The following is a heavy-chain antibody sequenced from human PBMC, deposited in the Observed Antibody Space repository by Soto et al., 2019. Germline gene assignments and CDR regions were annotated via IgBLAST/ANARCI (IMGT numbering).Heavy chain of an antibody. CDR2: IYTSASI. CDR3: ARDREAGYNFYYGMDV. Sequence: TLSLTCSVSGADINTYSWTWIRQPAGKGLEWIGRIYTSASINYNPSLKGRVTLSVDTSTNQVSLRLASVTAADTAIYYCARDREAGYNFYYGMDVWGQGTTVTVSS. V-gene: IGHV4-4*07. J-gene: IGHJ6*02. D-gene: IGHD6-19*01. CDR1: GADINTYS.